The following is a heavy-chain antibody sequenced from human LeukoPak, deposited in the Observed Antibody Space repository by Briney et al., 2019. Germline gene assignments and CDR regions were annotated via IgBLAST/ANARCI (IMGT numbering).Heavy chain of an antibody. J-gene: IGHJ4*02. CDR2: ISSSNTYI. D-gene: IGHD3-10*01. CDR1: GFTFTSYA. Sequence: GGSLRLSCAASGFTFTSYAMNWVRQAPGKGLEWVSSISSSNTYIYYADSLKGRFTISRDNAKNSLYLQMNSLRAEDTAVYYCVRDPIGDYWGQGTLVTVSS. V-gene: IGHV3-21*01. CDR3: VRDPIGDY.